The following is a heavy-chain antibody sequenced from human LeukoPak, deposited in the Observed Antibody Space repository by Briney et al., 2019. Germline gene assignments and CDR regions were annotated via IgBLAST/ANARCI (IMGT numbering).Heavy chain of an antibody. Sequence: GSVKVSCKASGYTITSYDMHWVRQAPGQGLEWMGIINPSGGSTSYAQKFQGRVTMTRDTSTSTVYMELSSLRSEDTAVYYCAIRLGDIFPWGQGTLVTVSS. CDR2: INPSGGST. D-gene: IGHD3-9*01. V-gene: IGHV1-46*03. CDR1: GYTITSYD. CDR3: AIRLGDIFP. J-gene: IGHJ5*02.